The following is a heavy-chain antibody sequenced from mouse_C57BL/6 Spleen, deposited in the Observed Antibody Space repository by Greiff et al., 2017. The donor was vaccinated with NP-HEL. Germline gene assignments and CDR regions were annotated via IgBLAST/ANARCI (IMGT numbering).Heavy chain of an antibody. CDR1: GYTFTDYN. V-gene: IGHV1-22*01. CDR2: INPNNGGT. D-gene: IGHD4-1*01. J-gene: IGHJ2*01. CDR3: ARNWDRGYFDY. Sequence: EVKLVESGPELVKPGASVKMSCKASGYTFTDYNMHWVKQSHGKSLEWIGYINPNNGGTSYNQKFKGKATLTVNKSSSTAYMELRSLTSEDSAVYYCARNWDRGYFDYWGQGTTLTVSS.